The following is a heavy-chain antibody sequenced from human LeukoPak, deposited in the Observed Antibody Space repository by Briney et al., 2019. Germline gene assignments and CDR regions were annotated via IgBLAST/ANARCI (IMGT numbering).Heavy chain of an antibody. V-gene: IGHV3-48*04. CDR1: GFTFSSYG. CDR3: AKDQFGAAAGNMDV. J-gene: IGHJ6*02. D-gene: IGHD6-13*01. Sequence: GGSLRLSCAASGFTFSSYGMNWVRQAPGKGLEWLSFITNSGSAIYYADSVKGRFTISRDDAKNSLYLQMNSLRAEDTALYYCAKDQFGAAAGNMDVWGQGTTVTVSS. CDR2: ITNSGSAI.